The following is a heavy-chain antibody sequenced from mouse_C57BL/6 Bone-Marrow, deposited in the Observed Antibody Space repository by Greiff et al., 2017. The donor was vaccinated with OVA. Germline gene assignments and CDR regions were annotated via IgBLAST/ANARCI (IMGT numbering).Heavy chain of an antibody. D-gene: IGHD3-2*02. CDR1: GYNFTSYW. Sequence: VQLQQSGAELVKPGASVKLSCKASGYNFTSYWMQWVKQRPGQGLEWIGEIDPSDSYTKYNQKFKGKATLTVDTSSSTAYMQLSSLTSEDSAVDYCARAGQRRLRGDYWGQGTTLTVSS. J-gene: IGHJ2*01. V-gene: IGHV1-50*01. CDR2: IDPSDSYT. CDR3: ARAGQRRLRGDY.